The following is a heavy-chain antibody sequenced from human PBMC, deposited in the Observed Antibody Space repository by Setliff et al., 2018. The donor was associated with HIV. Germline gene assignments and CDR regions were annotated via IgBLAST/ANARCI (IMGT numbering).Heavy chain of an antibody. CDR1: GFTFSDYY. CDR2: ISSSGSNI. Sequence: PGGSLRLSCAASGFTFSDYYMSWIRQAPGKGLEWISYISSSGSNIYYTDSVKGRFTVSRDNAKNSLYLQMDSLRAEDTTVYYCARKLQPGYGMDVWGQGTTVTVSS. CDR3: ARKLQPGYGMDV. V-gene: IGHV3-11*04. J-gene: IGHJ6*02. D-gene: IGHD5-18*01.